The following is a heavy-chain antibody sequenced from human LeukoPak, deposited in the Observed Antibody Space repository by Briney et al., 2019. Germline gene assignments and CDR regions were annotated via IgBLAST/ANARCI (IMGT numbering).Heavy chain of an antibody. CDR2: ISWNSGTT. V-gene: IGHV3-9*01. CDR3: AKDIGGTLSEASDI. D-gene: IGHD4-23*01. Sequence: GGSLRLSCAASGFTFSNAWMNWVRQAPGKGLGWVSGISWNSGTTGYADSVKGRFTISRDNAKNSLHLQMNSLRDEDTALYYCAKDIGGTLSEASDIWGQGTMVTVSS. J-gene: IGHJ3*02. CDR1: GFTFSNAW.